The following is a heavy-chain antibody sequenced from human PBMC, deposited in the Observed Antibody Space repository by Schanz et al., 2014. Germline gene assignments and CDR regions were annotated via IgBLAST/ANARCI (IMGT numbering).Heavy chain of an antibody. Sequence: EVQLVESGGDLVQPGGSLRLSCSASGFTFSTFAMHWVRQAPGKGLEWISYITYNGGTIYYADSVKGRFTISRDNAKNTLYLQMNSLRAEDTAVYYCARSRSGFYFDYWGQGTLVTVSS. CDR1: GFTFSTFA. J-gene: IGHJ4*02. CDR2: ITYNGGTI. D-gene: IGHD1-26*01. V-gene: IGHV3-48*04. CDR3: ARSRSGFYFDY.